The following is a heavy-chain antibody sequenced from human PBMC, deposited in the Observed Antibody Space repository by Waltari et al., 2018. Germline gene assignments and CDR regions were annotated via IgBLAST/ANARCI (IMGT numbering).Heavy chain of an antibody. D-gene: IGHD5-12*01. J-gene: IGHJ3*02. Sequence: QVQLQESGPGLVKPSEPLSLTCTVSGGSISRYYWSWIRQPAGKGLEWIGRIYTSGSTNYNPSLKSRVTMSVDTSKNQFSLKLSSVTAADTAVYYCARGPLGLVADRGAFDIWGQGTMVTVSS. V-gene: IGHV4-4*07. CDR1: GGSISRYY. CDR3: ARGPLGLVADRGAFDI. CDR2: IYTSGST.